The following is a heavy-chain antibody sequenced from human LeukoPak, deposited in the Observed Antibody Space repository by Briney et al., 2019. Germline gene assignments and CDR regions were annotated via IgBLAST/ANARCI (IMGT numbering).Heavy chain of an antibody. V-gene: IGHV1-24*01. J-gene: IGHJ4*02. D-gene: IGHD2-2*01. CDR2: FDPEDGET. CDR3: ARGARISSSWYSSV. Sequence: ASVKVSCKVSGYTLTELSMHWVRQAPGKGLEWMGGFDPEDGETIYAQKFQGRLTMTTDTSTSTAYMELRSLRSDDTAVYYCARGARISSSWYSSVWGQGTLITVS. CDR1: GYTLTELS.